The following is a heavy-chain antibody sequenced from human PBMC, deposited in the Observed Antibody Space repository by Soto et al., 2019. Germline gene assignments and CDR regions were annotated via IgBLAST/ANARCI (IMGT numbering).Heavy chain of an antibody. Sequence: SETLSLTCAVYGGSFSGYYWSWIRQPPGKGLEWIGEINHSGSTNYNPSLKSRVTISVDTSKNQFSLKLSSVTAADTAVDFWAGGIDNSGFPDAFDIRGQGTMVTVSS. D-gene: IGHD3-22*01. CDR2: INHSGST. J-gene: IGHJ3*02. V-gene: IGHV4-34*01. CDR1: GGSFSGYY. CDR3: AGGIDNSGFPDAFDI.